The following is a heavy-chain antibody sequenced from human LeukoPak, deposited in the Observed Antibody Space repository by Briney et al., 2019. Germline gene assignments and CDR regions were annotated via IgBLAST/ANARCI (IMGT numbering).Heavy chain of an antibody. J-gene: IGHJ4*02. CDR2: ISWNSGSI. Sequence: GGSLRLSCAASGFTFSSYSMNWVRQAPGKGLEWVSGISWNSGSIGYADSVKGRFTISRDNAKNSLYLQMNSLRAEDTALYYCAKAAGYCSGGSCYRITMIVSWGQGTLVTVSS. CDR3: AKAAGYCSGGSCYRITMIVS. D-gene: IGHD2-15*01. CDR1: GFTFSSYS. V-gene: IGHV3-9*01.